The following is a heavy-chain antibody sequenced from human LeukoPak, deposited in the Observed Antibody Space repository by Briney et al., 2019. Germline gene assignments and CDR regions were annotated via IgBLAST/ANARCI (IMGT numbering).Heavy chain of an antibody. Sequence: AGGSLRLSCAASGFTFSDYAMSWVRQAPGKGLEWVSSISKSGGGTYYAESVKGRFTISRDNSKNTLYLQMNSLRAEDTAVYYCAKGGPVSGNYYFFDYWGQGTLVTVSS. D-gene: IGHD1-26*01. CDR2: ISKSGGGT. CDR1: GFTFSDYA. CDR3: AKGGPVSGNYYFFDY. V-gene: IGHV3-23*01. J-gene: IGHJ4*02.